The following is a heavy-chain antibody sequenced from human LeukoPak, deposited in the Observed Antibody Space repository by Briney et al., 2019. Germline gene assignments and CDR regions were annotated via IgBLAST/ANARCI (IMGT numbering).Heavy chain of an antibody. CDR2: INTNTGNP. J-gene: IGHJ6*03. CDR3: ARATRYFDWLLSYYYYYMDV. Sequence: GASVKVSCKASGYTFTSYGISWVRQAPGQGLEWMGWINTNTGNPTYAQGFTGRFVFSLDTSVSTAYLQISSLKAEDTAVYYCARATRYFDWLLSYYYYYMDVWGKGTTVTVSS. V-gene: IGHV7-4-1*02. D-gene: IGHD3-9*01. CDR1: GYTFTSYG.